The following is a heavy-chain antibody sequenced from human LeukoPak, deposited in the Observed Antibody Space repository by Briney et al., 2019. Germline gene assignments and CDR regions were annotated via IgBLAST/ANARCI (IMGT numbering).Heavy chain of an antibody. CDR2: INHSGST. D-gene: IGHD3-22*01. Sequence: SETLSLTCAVYGGSFSGYYWSWIRQPPGKGLEWIGEINHSGSTNYNPSLKSRVTISVDTSKNQFSLKLSSVTAADTAVYYCARGRYYYDSSGSHNWFDPWGQGTLVTVSS. CDR1: GGSFSGYY. V-gene: IGHV4-34*01. CDR3: ARGRYYYDSSGSHNWFDP. J-gene: IGHJ5*02.